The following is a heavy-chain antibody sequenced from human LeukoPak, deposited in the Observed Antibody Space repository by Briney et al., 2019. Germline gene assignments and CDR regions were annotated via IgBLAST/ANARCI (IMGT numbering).Heavy chain of an antibody. CDR3: ARDWVRYCSTASCLLQFDS. CDR2: ISAYNGNI. Sequence: GASVKVSCKAYGYTLSSHGISWVRQAPGQGLEWMGWISAYNGNINSAQKLQGRLTMTTDTSTNTAYMELRGLRSDDTAVYYCARDWVRYCSTASCLLQFDSWGQGTLVTVSS. V-gene: IGHV1-18*01. J-gene: IGHJ4*02. CDR1: GYTLSSHG. D-gene: IGHD3-16*02.